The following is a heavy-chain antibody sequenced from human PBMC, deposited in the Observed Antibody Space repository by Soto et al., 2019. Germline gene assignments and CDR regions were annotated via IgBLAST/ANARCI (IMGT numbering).Heavy chain of an antibody. D-gene: IGHD2-21*01. Sequence: QVQLQESGPGLVRPSQTLSLTCTVSGGSISGGGHYWGWIRQPPGKGLEWIGFMYYTGDTYYNPSLKSRLSISVDTSMNQFSLELTSVTAADTAVYYCASSDPYYFFDYWGPGTLVTVSS. J-gene: IGHJ4*02. CDR1: GGSISGGGHY. CDR2: MYYTGDT. V-gene: IGHV4-31*03. CDR3: ASSDPYYFFDY.